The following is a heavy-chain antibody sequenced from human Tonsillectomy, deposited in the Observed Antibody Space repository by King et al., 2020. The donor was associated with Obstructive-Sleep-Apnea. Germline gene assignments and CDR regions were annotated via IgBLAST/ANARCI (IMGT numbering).Heavy chain of an antibody. CDR1: GFNFADYA. CDR2: ISWNSSSI. J-gene: IGHJ6*02. V-gene: IGHV3-9*01. Sequence: VQLVESGGGLVQPGRSLRLSCAASGFNFADYAMHWVRQAPGKGLEWVSVISWNSSSIGYADSVKGRFTISRDNAKNSLYLQRNSLSAEDTAFYYCANAPAYRSWGHFHGMDVGGQGTTVTVSS. D-gene: IGHD3-16*01. CDR3: ANAPAYRSWGHFHGMDV.